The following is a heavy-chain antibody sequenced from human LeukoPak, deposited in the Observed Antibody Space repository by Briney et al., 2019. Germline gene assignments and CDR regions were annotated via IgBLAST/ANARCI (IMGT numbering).Heavy chain of an antibody. Sequence: GESLKISCKGSGYTFTNYRIGWVRQMPGKGLEWMGIIYPGDSDTRYSPSFQGQVTISADKSISAAYLQWSSLKASDTAMYYCARQGYSSSSRFDYWGQGTLVTVSS. V-gene: IGHV5-51*01. J-gene: IGHJ4*02. CDR1: GYTFTNYR. CDR3: ARQGYSSSSRFDY. D-gene: IGHD6-6*01. CDR2: IYPGDSDT.